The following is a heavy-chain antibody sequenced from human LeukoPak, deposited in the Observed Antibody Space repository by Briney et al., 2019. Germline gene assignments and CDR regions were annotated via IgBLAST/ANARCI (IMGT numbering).Heavy chain of an antibody. Sequence: SETLSLTCTVSAGSISSYYWSWIRQPAGKGLEWIGRIYASGSTNYNPSLRSRVTMSVDTSKNQLSLKLSSVTAADTAVYYCARPSVLNGDPDYRGQGILVTVSS. J-gene: IGHJ4*02. CDR1: AGSISSYY. D-gene: IGHD4-17*01. CDR3: ARPSVLNGDPDY. CDR2: IYASGST. V-gene: IGHV4-4*07.